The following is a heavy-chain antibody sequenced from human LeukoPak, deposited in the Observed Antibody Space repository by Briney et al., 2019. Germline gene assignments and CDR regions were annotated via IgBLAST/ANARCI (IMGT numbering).Heavy chain of an antibody. D-gene: IGHD2-2*01. Sequence: SETLSLTCTVSGGSISSLYWTWIRQPPGKGLEWIGNIHNSGSTNYNPSLRSRVTISVDTAKNQFSLRLKSVTAADTAVYFCGRESFGGHCSRTGCFQYTGVDPWGQGSLVTVSS. CDR3: GRESFGGHCSRTGCFQYTGVDP. V-gene: IGHV4-59*11. CDR2: IHNSGST. CDR1: GGSISSLY. J-gene: IGHJ5*02.